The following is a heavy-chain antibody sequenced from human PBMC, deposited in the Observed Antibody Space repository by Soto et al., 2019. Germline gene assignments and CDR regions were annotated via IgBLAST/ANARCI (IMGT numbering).Heavy chain of an antibody. CDR3: ARHHPRTLAAPEIPFDF. Sequence: TLSLGCTVSGASFGDAHRSWLQHPPGKGLEWIGLTFSRGSATYNPSLKSRVTISVDTSKNQLSLKLTSVTAEDTAVYFCARHHPRTLAAPEIPFDFWGKGTLVTVS. J-gene: IGHJ4*02. CDR1: GASFGDAH. CDR2: TFSRGSA. D-gene: IGHD6-25*01. V-gene: IGHV4-4*09.